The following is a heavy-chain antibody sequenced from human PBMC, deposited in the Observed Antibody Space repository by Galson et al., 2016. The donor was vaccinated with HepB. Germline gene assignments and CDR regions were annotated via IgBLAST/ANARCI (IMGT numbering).Heavy chain of an antibody. D-gene: IGHD3-3*01. CDR1: GFTFSSDW. CDR2: INSDGSRT. CDR3: AKSGVRFLEWSPADY. V-gene: IGHV3-74*01. Sequence: SLRLSCAASGFTFSSDWMHWVRQAPGKGLVWVSRINSDGSRTSYADSVKGRFTISRDNSKNSLYLQMNSLRTEDTALYYCAKSGVRFLEWSPADYWGHGTLVTVST. J-gene: IGHJ4*01.